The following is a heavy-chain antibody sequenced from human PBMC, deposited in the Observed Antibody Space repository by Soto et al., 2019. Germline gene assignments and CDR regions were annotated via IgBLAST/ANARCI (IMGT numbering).Heavy chain of an antibody. Sequence: QVQLVESGGGVVQPGRSLRLSCAASGFTFSSYGIHWVRQAPGKGLEWVAVISYDGSNKYYADSVKGRFTISRDKSKNTLYLQMNRLRAEDTAVDYCAKPNSVTAIPYWYFDLWGRGTLVTVSS. CDR1: GFTFSSYG. CDR3: AKPNSVTAIPYWYFDL. J-gene: IGHJ2*01. V-gene: IGHV3-30*18. D-gene: IGHD2-21*02. CDR2: ISYDGSNK.